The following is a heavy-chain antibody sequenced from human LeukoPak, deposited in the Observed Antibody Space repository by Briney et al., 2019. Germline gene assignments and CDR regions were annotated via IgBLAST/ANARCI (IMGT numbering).Heavy chain of an antibody. Sequence: WMGWMNPNSGNTGYAQKFQGRVTMTRNTSISTAYMELSSLRSEDTAVYYCARGQMVYADDYWGQGTLVTVSS. D-gene: IGHD2-8*01. V-gene: IGHV1-8*01. J-gene: IGHJ4*02. CDR3: ARGQMVYADDY. CDR2: MNPNSGNT.